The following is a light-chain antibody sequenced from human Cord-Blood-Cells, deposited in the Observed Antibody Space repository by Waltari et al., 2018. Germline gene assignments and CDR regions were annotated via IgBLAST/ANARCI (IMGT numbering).Light chain of an antibody. J-gene: IGKJ4*01. CDR2: AAS. Sequence: DIQMTQSPSSLSASVGDRVTITCRASQSIRSYLNLYQQKPGKAPKLLIYAASILQSGVPSRFSGSGSGTDFTLTISSLQPEDFATYYCQQSYSTPLTFGGGTKVEIK. CDR3: QQSYSTPLT. CDR1: QSIRSY. V-gene: IGKV1-39*01.